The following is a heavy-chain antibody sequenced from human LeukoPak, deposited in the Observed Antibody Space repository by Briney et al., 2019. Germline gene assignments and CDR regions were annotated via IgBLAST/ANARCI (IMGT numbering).Heavy chain of an antibody. CDR3: ARPQLLDAFDI. J-gene: IGHJ3*02. CDR1: GGTFSSYA. Sequence: SVKVSCKASGGTFSSYAIIWVRQAPGQGLEWMGRIIPILGIANYAQKFQGRVTITADKSTSTAYMELSSLRSEDTAVYYCARPQLLDAFDIWGQGTMVTVSS. D-gene: IGHD3-10*01. V-gene: IGHV1-69*04. CDR2: IIPILGIA.